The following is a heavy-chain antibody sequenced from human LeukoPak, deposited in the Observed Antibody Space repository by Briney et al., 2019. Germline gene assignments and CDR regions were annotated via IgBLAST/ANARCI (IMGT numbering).Heavy chain of an antibody. D-gene: IGHD3-3*01. J-gene: IGHJ4*02. CDR2: IYTSGST. CDR3: ARRLRFLEWLPRGYFDY. V-gene: IGHV4-4*07. CDR1: GGSISSYY. Sequence: SETLSLTCTVSGGSISSYYWSWIRQPAGKGLEWIGRIYTSGSTNYNPSLKSRVTISVDTSKNQFSLKLSSVTAADTAVYYCARRLRFLEWLPRGYFDYWGQGTLVTVSS.